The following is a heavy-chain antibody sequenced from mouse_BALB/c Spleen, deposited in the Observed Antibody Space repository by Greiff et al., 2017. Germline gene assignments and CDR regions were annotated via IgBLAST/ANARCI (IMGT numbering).Heavy chain of an antibody. J-gene: IGHJ3*01. V-gene: IGHV1-5*01. Sequence: EVKLVESGTVLARPGASVKMSCKASGYTFTSYWMHWVKQRPGQGLEWIGAIYPGNSDTSYNQKFKGKAKLTAVTSTSTAYMELSSLTNEDSAVYYCTRSGYDYDSGFAYWGQGTLVTVSA. CDR2: IYPGNSDT. CDR1: GYTFTSYW. D-gene: IGHD2-4*01. CDR3: TRSGYDYDSGFAY.